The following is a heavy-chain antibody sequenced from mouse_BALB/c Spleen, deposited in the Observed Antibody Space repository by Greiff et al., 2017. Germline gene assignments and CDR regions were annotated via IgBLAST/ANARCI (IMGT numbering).Heavy chain of an antibody. J-gene: IGHJ2*01. V-gene: IGHV3-8*02. CDR3: SSSMITTGGLFDY. CDR1: GDSITSGY. D-gene: IGHD2-4*01. Sequence: VQLQQSGPSLVKPSQTLSLTCSVTGDSITSGYWNWIRKFPGNKLEYMGYISYSGSTYYNPSLKSRISITRDTSKNQYYLQLNSVTTEDTATYYCSSSMITTGGLFDYWGQGTTLTVSS. CDR2: ISYSGST.